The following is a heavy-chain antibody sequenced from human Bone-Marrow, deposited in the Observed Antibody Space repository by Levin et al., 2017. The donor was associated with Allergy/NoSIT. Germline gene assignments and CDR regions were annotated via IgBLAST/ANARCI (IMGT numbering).Heavy chain of an antibody. D-gene: IGHD2-8*02. CDR1: GFTFSNYN. J-gene: IGHJ3*02. V-gene: IGHV3-21*01. Sequence: GGSLRLSCAASGFTFSNYNMHWVRQAPGKGLEWVSSISISGNHIYYVDSVKGRFTVSRDNAKNSLYLQMNSLRAEDTAVYYCARGIIGDVRVAHKEAFDIWGQGTMVSVSS. CDR2: ISISGNHI. CDR3: ARGIIGDVRVAHKEAFDI.